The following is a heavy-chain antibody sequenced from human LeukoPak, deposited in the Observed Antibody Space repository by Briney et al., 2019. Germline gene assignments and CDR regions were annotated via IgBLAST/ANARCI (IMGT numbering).Heavy chain of an antibody. D-gene: IGHD2-2*01. J-gene: IGHJ5*02. CDR3: ARDEYQLRWFDP. Sequence: ASVKVSCKASGYTFTSYGISWVRQAPGQGLEWMGWISAYNGNTNYAQKLQGRVTMITDTSTSTAYMELRSLRSDDTAVYYCARDEYQLRWFDPWGQGTLVTVSS. CDR2: ISAYNGNT. CDR1: GYTFTSYG. V-gene: IGHV1-18*01.